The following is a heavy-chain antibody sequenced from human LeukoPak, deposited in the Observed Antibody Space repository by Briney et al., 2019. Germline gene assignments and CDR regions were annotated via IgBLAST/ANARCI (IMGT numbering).Heavy chain of an antibody. D-gene: IGHD1-26*01. J-gene: IGHJ3*02. CDR1: GDSISRGGDH. CDR3: ARDLFRGATFQETSFDI. Sequence: SQTLSLTCTVSGDSISRGGDHWSWIRHHPGKGLEWIGYIYYSGSTHYNPSLKSRVDISVDTSKNQFSLKLSSVTAADTAVYYCARDLFRGATFQETSFDIWGQGTMVTVSS. CDR2: IYYSGST. V-gene: IGHV4-31*03.